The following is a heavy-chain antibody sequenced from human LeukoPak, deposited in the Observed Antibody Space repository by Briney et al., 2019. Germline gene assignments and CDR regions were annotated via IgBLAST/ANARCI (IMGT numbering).Heavy chain of an antibody. CDR1: GFXFSSNS. V-gene: IGHV3-21*01. Sequence: GGSLRLSCAASGFXFSSNSMNWVRQAPGKGLEWVASISGSSSNKYYADSVQGRFTISRDNAKNSLYLQMGSLRAEDTAVYYCARPPSTSAWSNSVDDWGQRTLVTVSS. J-gene: IGHJ4*02. CDR2: ISGSSSNK. CDR3: ARPPSTSAWSNSVDD. D-gene: IGHD6-19*01.